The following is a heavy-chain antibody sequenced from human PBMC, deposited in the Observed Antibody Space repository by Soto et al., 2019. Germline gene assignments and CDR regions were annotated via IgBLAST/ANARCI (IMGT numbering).Heavy chain of an antibody. CDR1: GFTFSDYY. CDR2: ISSSSSYT. Sequence: GGSLRLSCAASGFTFSDYYMSWIRQAPGKGLEWVSYISSSSSYTNYADSVKGRFTISRDNAKNSLYLQMNSLRAEDTAVYYCARAEQGYCSSTSCYYYYGMDVWGEGTTVTVSS. J-gene: IGHJ6*04. D-gene: IGHD2-2*01. CDR3: ARAEQGYCSSTSCYYYYGMDV. V-gene: IGHV3-11*06.